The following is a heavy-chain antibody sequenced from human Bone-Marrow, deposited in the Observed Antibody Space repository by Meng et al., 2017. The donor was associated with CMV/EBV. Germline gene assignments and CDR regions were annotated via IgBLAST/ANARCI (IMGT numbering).Heavy chain of an antibody. CDR2: INHDGNT. Sequence: AVYGGSLGDYYWTWIRQPPGKGLEWIGEINHDGNTNYRSSLKSRITISVDTSKNQFSLKVNSVTAADTAKYYCARRSRHNSGWYIDYWSQGTLVTVSS. D-gene: IGHD6-19*01. CDR3: ARRSRHNSGWYIDY. J-gene: IGHJ4*02. V-gene: IGHV4-34*01. CDR1: GGSLGDYY.